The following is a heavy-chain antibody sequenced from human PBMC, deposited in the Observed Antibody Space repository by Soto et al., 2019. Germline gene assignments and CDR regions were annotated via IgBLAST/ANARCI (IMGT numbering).Heavy chain of an antibody. V-gene: IGHV1-46*01. CDR1: GYTFTNYY. CDR3: ARDLYCSGGNCVDY. J-gene: IGHJ4*02. CDR2: INTSSGST. Sequence: ASVKVSCKASGYTFTNYYMHWVRQAPAQEREWMGIINTSSGSTSYAQKFQGRVTITRDTSTSTVYLELSSLRSADTAVYYCARDLYCSGGNCVDYWGQGTLVTVSS. D-gene: IGHD2-15*01.